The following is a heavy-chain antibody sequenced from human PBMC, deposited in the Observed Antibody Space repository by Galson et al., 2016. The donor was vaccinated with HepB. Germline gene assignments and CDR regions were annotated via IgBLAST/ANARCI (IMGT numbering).Heavy chain of an antibody. CDR1: GFTFSTYW. V-gene: IGHV3-7*01. D-gene: IGHD5-24*01. CDR2: IKPDGSEK. CDR3: ARRQMYTMSAFDY. J-gene: IGHJ4*02. Sequence: SLRLSCAASGFTFSTYWMSWVRQAPGKGLEWVANIKPDGSEKYYVDSVKGRFTISIDTAKSSLYLQMNSLRAEDTAVYYCARRQMYTMSAFDYWGQGTLVTVSS.